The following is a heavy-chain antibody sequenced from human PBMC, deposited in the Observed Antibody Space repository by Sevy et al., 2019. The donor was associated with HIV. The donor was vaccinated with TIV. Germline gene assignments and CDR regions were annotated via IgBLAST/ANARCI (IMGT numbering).Heavy chain of an antibody. J-gene: IGHJ5*02. CDR1: DGSINCGDCY. Sequence: SETLSLTCTVSDGSINCGDCYWSWIRQHPEKGLEWIGYIFHTGSTYYNRSFKSRATISVDTSKNQFSLKLSLMTAADTAMYYCEREGTKGVWFDPWGQGTLVTVSS. CDR3: EREGTKGVWFDP. D-gene: IGHD3-16*01. CDR2: IFHTGST. V-gene: IGHV4-31*03.